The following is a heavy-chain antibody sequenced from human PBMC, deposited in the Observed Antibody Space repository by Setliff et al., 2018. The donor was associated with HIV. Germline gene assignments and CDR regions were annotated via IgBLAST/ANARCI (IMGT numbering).Heavy chain of an antibody. CDR3: ARDIGYCSSTSRYHAFDV. CDR2: IIPIFGTA. D-gene: IGHD2-2*01. J-gene: IGHJ3*01. V-gene: IGHV1-69*13. CDR1: GGTFSSYA. Sequence: GASVKVSCKASGGTFSSYAISWVRQASGQGLQWMEGIIPIFGTANYAQKFQGRVTITADESTSTAYMELSSLRSEDTAVYYCARDIGYCSSTSRYHAFDVWGQGTMVTVSS.